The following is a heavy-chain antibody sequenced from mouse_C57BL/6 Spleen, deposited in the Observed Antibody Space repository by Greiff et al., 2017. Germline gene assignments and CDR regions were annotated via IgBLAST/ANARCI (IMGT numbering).Heavy chain of an antibody. V-gene: IGHV10-1*01. CDR1: GFSFNTYA. Sequence: EVQLVESGGGLVQPKGSLKLSCAASGFSFNTYAMNWVRQAPGKGLEWDARIRSKSNNYATYYADSVKDRFTITRDDSESMLYLQRNNLKTEDTAMYYCVRHSLTGTGAMDYWGQGTSVTVSS. J-gene: IGHJ4*01. CDR3: VRHSLTGTGAMDY. D-gene: IGHD4-1*01. CDR2: IRSKSNNYAT.